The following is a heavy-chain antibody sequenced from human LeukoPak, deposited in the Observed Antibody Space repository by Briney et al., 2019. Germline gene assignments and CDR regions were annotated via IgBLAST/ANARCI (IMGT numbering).Heavy chain of an antibody. CDR2: ISANGRST. J-gene: IGHJ4*02. V-gene: IGHV3-64*01. D-gene: IGHD1-26*01. CDR1: GFTVSSYS. Sequence: GGSLRLSCAASGFTVSSYSMHWVRQAPGKGLEYVSAISANGRSTYYASSVKGRFTISRDNSKNTLYLQMGSLRAEDLAVYYCARVGLGSGFDYWGQGTLVTVSS. CDR3: ARVGLGSGFDY.